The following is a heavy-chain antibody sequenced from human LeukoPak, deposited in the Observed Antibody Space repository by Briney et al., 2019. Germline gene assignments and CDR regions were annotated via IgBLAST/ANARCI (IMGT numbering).Heavy chain of an antibody. CDR3: ARGRSWFDP. J-gene: IGHJ5*02. CDR1: GGSISSYY. Sequence: PSETLSPTCTVSGGSISSYYWSWIRQPPGKGLEWIGYIYYSGSTNYNPSLKSRVTISVDTSKNQFSLKLSSVTAADTAVYYCARGRSWFDPWGQGTLVTVSS. CDR2: IYYSGST. V-gene: IGHV4-59*12.